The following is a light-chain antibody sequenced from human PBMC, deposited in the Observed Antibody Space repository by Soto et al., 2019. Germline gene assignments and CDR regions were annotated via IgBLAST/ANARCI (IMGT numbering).Light chain of an antibody. J-gene: IGLJ1*01. CDR3: SSHTSGSTRV. CDR1: SGDVGGYDY. V-gene: IGLV2-14*01. CDR2: EVT. Sequence: QSALTQPPSASGSPGQSVTISCTGTSGDVGGYDYVSWYQQHPDKAPKLMIYEVTKRPSWVSNRFSGSKSGNTASLTISGLQPEDEADYYCSSHTSGSTRVFGSGTKLTVL.